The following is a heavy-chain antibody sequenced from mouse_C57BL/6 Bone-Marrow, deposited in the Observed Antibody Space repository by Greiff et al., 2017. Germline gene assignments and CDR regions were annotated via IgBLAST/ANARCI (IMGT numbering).Heavy chain of an antibody. Sequence: VMLVESGPGLVQPSQSLSITCTVSGFSLTSYGVHWVRQSPGKGLEWLGVIWSGGSTDYNAAFISRLSISKDNTKGQVFFKMNSLQADDTAIYYCARNQGNNWAWFAYWGQGTLVTVSA. V-gene: IGHV2-2*01. CDR2: IWSGGST. J-gene: IGHJ3*01. D-gene: IGHD4-1*01. CDR1: GFSLTSYG. CDR3: ARNQGNNWAWFAY.